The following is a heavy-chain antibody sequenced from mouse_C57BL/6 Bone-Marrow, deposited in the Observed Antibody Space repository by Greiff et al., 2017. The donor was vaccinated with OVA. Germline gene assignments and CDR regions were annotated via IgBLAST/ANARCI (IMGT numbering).Heavy chain of an antibody. CDR2: ISSGSSTI. CDR1: GFTFSDYG. V-gene: IGHV5-17*01. D-gene: IGHD2-1*01. CDR3: ARRGEYYGNYHVYFDY. J-gene: IGHJ2*01. Sequence: EVQGVESGGGLVKPGGSLKLSCAASGFTFSDYGMHWVRQAPKKGLEWVAYISSGSSTIYYADTVKGRFTISRDNAKNTLFLQMTSLRSEDTAMYYCARRGEYYGNYHVYFDYWGQGTTLTVSS.